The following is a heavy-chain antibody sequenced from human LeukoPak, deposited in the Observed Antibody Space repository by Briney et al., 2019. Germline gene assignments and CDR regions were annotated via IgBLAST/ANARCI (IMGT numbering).Heavy chain of an antibody. CDR1: GYSFIRNW. Sequence: GESLKISCKGSGYSFIRNWIGWVRQMPGRGLEWMAIIYPGDSDTRHSPSFQGQVTISADKSISTAYLQWSSLTDSDTAMYYCARLGTSATYFEFWGQGTLVTVSS. CDR2: IYPGDSDT. V-gene: IGHV5-51*01. CDR3: ARLGTSATYFEF. J-gene: IGHJ4*02. D-gene: IGHD2-15*01.